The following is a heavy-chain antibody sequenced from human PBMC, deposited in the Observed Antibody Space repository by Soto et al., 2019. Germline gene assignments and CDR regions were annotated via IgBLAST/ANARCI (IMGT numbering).Heavy chain of an antibody. Sequence: GGSLRLSCAASGFTFSSYAMSWVRQAPGKGLEWVSAISGSGGSTYYADSVKGRFTISRDKSKNTLYLQMNSLRAEDTAVYYCAKGLPVDDYGGNGSPMDVWGQGTTVTVSS. D-gene: IGHD4-17*01. CDR2: ISGSGGST. J-gene: IGHJ6*02. V-gene: IGHV3-23*01. CDR1: GFTFSSYA. CDR3: AKGLPVDDYGGNGSPMDV.